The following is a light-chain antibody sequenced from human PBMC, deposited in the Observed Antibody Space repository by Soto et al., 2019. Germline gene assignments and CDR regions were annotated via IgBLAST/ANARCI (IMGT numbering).Light chain of an antibody. CDR1: SSDVGGYNY. Sequence: HSELTQAPSASGSPGQSGTISCTRTSSDVGGYNYVSWYQQHPGKAPKVIIFNVNNRPSGVSDRFSGSRSGNTASLTISGLQAEDEADYYCSSFTSSTTYVFGTGTKVTVL. CDR2: NVN. V-gene: IGLV2-14*03. CDR3: SSFTSSTTYV. J-gene: IGLJ1*01.